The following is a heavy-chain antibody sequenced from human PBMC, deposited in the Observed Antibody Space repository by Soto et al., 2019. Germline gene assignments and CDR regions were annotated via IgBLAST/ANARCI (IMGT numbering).Heavy chain of an antibody. CDR3: AKKYCSSTSCYTGGPPYYYYYGMHX. CDR2: ISYDGSNK. V-gene: IGHV3-30*02. CDR1: GFTLSSYG. D-gene: IGHD2-2*02. J-gene: IGHJ6*02. Sequence: PGGSLRLSCAASGFTLSSYGMHWVRQAPGKGLEWVSFISYDGSNKYYADSVKGRFTISRDNSNKTLYLQMNSLRAEDTAVYYCAKKYCSSTSCYTGGPPYYYYYGMHXWGQVTTVTVS.